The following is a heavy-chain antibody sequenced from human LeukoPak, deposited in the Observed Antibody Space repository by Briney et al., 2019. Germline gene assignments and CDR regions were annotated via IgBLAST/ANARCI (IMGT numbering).Heavy chain of an antibody. CDR1: GFTFSTAF. V-gene: IGHV3-30-3*01. CDR2: ISYDGSNS. CDR3: ARGAGTTVITPWGY. Sequence: GGSLRLSCTASGFTFSTAFMNWVRQAPGKGLEWATFISYDGSNSYYTDSVKGRFTISRDNSKNTLYLQMNSLRAEDTAVYYCARGAGTTVITPWGYWGQGTLVTVSS. D-gene: IGHD4-23*01. J-gene: IGHJ4*02.